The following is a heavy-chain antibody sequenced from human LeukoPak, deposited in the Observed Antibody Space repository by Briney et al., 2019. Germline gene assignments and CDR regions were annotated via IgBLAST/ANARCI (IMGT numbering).Heavy chain of an antibody. Sequence: SGGSLRLSCAASGFTLNSYNMNWVRQAPGKGLEWVSFISSSGTYKYYADSVKGRFTISRDNANNALYLEMSTLRAEDTAVYYCARDGRRPDYGDKVSDCWGQGTLVTVSS. D-gene: IGHD4-17*01. CDR2: ISSSGTYK. V-gene: IGHV3-21*01. CDR1: GFTLNSYN. J-gene: IGHJ4*02. CDR3: ARDGRRPDYGDKVSDC.